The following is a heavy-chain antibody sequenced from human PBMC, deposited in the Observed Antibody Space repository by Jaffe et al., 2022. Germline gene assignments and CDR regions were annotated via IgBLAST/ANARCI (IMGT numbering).Heavy chain of an antibody. Sequence: EVQLVESGEGLVQPGGSLRLSCAASGFTFSSYAMHWVRQAPGKGLEYVSAISSNGGSTYYADSVKGRFTISRDNSKNTLYLQMGSLRAEDMAVYYCARSARRSTTVTSPVDYWGQGTLVTVSS. CDR1: GFTFSSYA. CDR3: ARSARRSTTVTSPVDY. V-gene: IGHV3-64*02. CDR2: ISSNGGST. J-gene: IGHJ4*02. D-gene: IGHD4-17*01.